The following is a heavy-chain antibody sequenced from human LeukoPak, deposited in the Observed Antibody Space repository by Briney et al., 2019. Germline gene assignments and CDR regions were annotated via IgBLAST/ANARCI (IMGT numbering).Heavy chain of an antibody. J-gene: IGHJ6*02. CDR3: ARYCIKGVCSPYYNMGV. D-gene: IGHD2-8*01. Sequence: GGSLRLSCAASGFTFSSYAMSWVRQAPGKGLEWVSAISGSGGSTYYADSVKGRFTISRDNSKNMLYLQMNSLRADDTAVYYCARYCIKGVCSPYYNMGVWGQGTTVTVSS. CDR1: GFTFSSYA. V-gene: IGHV3-23*01. CDR2: ISGSGGST.